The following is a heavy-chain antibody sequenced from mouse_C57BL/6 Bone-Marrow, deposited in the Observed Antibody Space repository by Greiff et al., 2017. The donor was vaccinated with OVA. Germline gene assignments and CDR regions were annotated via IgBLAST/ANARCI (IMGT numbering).Heavy chain of an antibody. CDR2: INPNYGTT. CDR3: EGSSGYRAMDY. J-gene: IGHJ4*01. V-gene: IGHV1-39*01. CDR1: GYSFTDYN. D-gene: IGHD3-2*02. Sequence: LVEPGASVKISCKASGYSFTDYNMNWVKQSNGKSLEWIGVINPNYGTTSYNQKFKGKATLTVDQSSSTAYMQLNSLTSEDSAVYYCEGSSGYRAMDYWGQGTSVTVSS.